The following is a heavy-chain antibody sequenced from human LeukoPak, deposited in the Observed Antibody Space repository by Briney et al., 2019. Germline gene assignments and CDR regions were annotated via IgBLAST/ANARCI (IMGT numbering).Heavy chain of an antibody. Sequence: PGGSLRLSCAASGFTFDKYWMSWVRQVPRKGLEWVANLRQDGREIYYVDSVRGRFTISRDNAKNSLYLQMNSLRAEDTAVYYCARVSVEMATIAPFDYWGQGTLVTVSS. V-gene: IGHV3-7*01. CDR1: GFTFDKYW. D-gene: IGHD5-24*01. J-gene: IGHJ4*02. CDR2: LRQDGREI. CDR3: ARVSVEMATIAPFDY.